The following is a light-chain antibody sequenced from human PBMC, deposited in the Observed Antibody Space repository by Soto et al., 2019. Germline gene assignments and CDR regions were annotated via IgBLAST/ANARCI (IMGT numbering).Light chain of an antibody. CDR3: SSYACSSNV. CDR2: EVN. CDR1: SSDVGGYNY. Sequence: SVLTQPPAASGSPGQSVAISCTGTSSDVGGYNYVSWYQQHPGKAPKLMIYEVNKRPSGVPDRFSGSKSGNTASLTVSGLQAEYEADYYCSSYACSSNVFGTGTKVTVL. V-gene: IGLV2-8*01. J-gene: IGLJ1*01.